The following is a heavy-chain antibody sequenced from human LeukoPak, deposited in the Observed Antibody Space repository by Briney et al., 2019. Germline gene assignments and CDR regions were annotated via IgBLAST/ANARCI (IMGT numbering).Heavy chain of an antibody. CDR1: GGSFSGYY. J-gene: IGHJ4*02. D-gene: IGHD4-17*01. CDR3: ARSLYGDYVGY. CDR2: IYYIGST. Sequence: SETLSLTCAVYGGSFSGYYWSWIRQPPGKGLEWIGYIYYIGSTSYNPSLKSRVTISVDTSRNQFSLKLSSVTAADTAVYYCARSLYGDYVGYWGQGTLVTVSS. V-gene: IGHV4-59*01.